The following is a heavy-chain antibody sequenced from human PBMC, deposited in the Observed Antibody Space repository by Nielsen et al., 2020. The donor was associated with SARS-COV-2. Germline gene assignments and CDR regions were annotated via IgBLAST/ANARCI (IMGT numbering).Heavy chain of an antibody. D-gene: IGHD2/OR15-2a*01. CDR3: ATARDFYAALDV. V-gene: IGHV1-45*01. CDR2: VTPFNGNT. CDR1: GFTFSSYG. J-gene: IGHJ6*02. Sequence: GGSLRLSCAASGFTFSSYGMHWVRQAPGQGLEWMAWVTPFNGNTKYAQQLQDRVTVTKDRSLRTVYMELSSLKIEDTGTYYCATARDFYAALDVWGQGTAVTVSS.